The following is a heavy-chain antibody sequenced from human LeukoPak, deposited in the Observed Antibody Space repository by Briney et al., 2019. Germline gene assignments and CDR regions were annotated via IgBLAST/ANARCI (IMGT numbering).Heavy chain of an antibody. CDR2: IYPGDSDT. D-gene: IGHD4-17*01. V-gene: IGHV5-51*01. CDR1: GYSFTSYW. CDR3: ARLGGYYGDYPYYFDY. J-gene: IGHJ4*02. Sequence: GESLKISCKGSGYSFTSYWIGWVRPMPGKGLEWMGIIYPGDSDTRYSPSFQGQVTISADKSISTAYLQWSSLKASDTAMYYCARLGGYYGDYPYYFDYWGQGTLVTVSS.